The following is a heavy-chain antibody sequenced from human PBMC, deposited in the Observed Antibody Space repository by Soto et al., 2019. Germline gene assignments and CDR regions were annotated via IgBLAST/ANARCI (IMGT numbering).Heavy chain of an antibody. J-gene: IGHJ3*02. CDR1: GYTFTDYY. Sequence: GASVKVSCKTSGYTFTDYYTHWVRQAPGQGLEWMGWMNPKSGGAYFAQKFQGRVTLTRDTSIGTAYIEVNSLTSDDTAVYFCTRENIENSDGLYDAFDIWRQGTTVTVSS. V-gene: IGHV1-2*02. CDR2: MNPKSGGA. CDR3: TRENIENSDGLYDAFDI. D-gene: IGHD5-18*01.